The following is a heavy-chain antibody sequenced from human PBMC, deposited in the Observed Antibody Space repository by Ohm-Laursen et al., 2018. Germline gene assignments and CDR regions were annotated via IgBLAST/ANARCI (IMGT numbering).Heavy chain of an antibody. Sequence: TLSLTCTVSGGSISSYYWSWIRQPAGKGLEWIGRIYTSGSTNYNPSLKSRVTMSVDTSKDQFSLKLSSVTAADTAVYYCARDGLVGATTIFFFDYWGQGTLVTVSS. CDR1: GGSISSYY. V-gene: IGHV4-4*07. J-gene: IGHJ4*02. CDR3: ARDGLVGATTIFFFDY. CDR2: IYTSGST. D-gene: IGHD1-26*01.